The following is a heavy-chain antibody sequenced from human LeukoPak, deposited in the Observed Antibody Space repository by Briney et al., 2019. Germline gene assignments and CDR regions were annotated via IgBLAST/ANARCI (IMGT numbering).Heavy chain of an antibody. CDR3: ARTAGKGLRWYPNAYWYFDL. J-gene: IGHJ2*01. CDR1: GGSISSGGYS. CDR2: IYHSGST. D-gene: IGHD4-23*01. Sequence: TASETLSLTCAVSGGSISSGGYSWSWIRQPPGKGLEWIGYIYHSGSTYYNPPLKSRVTISVDRSKNQFSLKLSSVTAADTAVYYCARTAGKGLRWYPNAYWYFDLWGRGTLVTVSS. V-gene: IGHV4-30-2*01.